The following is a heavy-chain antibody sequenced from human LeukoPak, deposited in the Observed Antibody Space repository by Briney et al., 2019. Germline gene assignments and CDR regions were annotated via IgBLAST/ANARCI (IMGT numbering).Heavy chain of an antibody. CDR1: GGSISNYY. CDR3: AKEQKGATDGNVFEY. V-gene: IGHV4-4*07. CDR2: IYSSGDT. Sequence: SLETLSLTCTVSGGSISNYYWTWIRQPAGKGLEWIGRIYSSGDTNYNPSLMSRLSMSVDTSRNQLSLKMSSVTAADTAVYYCAKEQKGATDGNVFEYWGQGTLVTVSS. J-gene: IGHJ4*02. D-gene: IGHD4/OR15-4a*01.